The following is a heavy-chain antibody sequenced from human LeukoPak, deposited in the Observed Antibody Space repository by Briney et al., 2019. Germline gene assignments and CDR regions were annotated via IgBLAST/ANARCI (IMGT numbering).Heavy chain of an antibody. Sequence: SETLSLTCAVYGGSFSGYYWSWIRQPPGKGLEWIGEINHSGSTNYNPSLKSRVTISVDTSKNQFSLKLSSVTAADTAVYYCARGGGGGSYNWFDPWGQGTQVTVSS. CDR3: ARGGGGGSYNWFDP. CDR2: INHSGST. V-gene: IGHV4-34*01. D-gene: IGHD2-15*01. J-gene: IGHJ5*02. CDR1: GGSFSGYY.